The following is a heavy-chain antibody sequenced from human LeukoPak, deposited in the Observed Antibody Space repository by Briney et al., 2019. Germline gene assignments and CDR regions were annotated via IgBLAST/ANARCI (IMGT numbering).Heavy chain of an antibody. Sequence: SETLSLTFTVSGYSISSGYYWGWIRQPPGKGLEWIGSIYHSGSTYYNPSLKSRVTISVDTSKNQFSLKLSSVTAADTAVYYCASLYGDYPYWGQGTLVTVSS. J-gene: IGHJ4*02. CDR1: GYSISSGYY. CDR2: IYHSGST. D-gene: IGHD4-17*01. V-gene: IGHV4-38-2*02. CDR3: ASLYGDYPY.